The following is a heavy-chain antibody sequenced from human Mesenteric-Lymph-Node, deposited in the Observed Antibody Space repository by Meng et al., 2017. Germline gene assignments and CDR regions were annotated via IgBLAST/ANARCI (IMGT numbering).Heavy chain of an antibody. D-gene: IGHD2-2*01. CDR2: ISYDGSNK. CDR3: ARGLSSQCFNP. Sequence: VQLVGSGGGLVQPGRSLRLSCAASGFTFSSYAMHWVRQAPGKGLEWVAVISYDGSNKYYADSVKGRFTISRDNSKNTLYLQMNSLRAEDTAVYYCARGLSSQCFNPWGQGTLVTVSS. V-gene: IGHV3-30*01. J-gene: IGHJ5*02. CDR1: GFTFSSYA.